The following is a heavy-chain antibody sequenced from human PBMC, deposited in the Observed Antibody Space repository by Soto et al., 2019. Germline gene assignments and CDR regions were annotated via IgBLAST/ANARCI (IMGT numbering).Heavy chain of an antibody. J-gene: IGHJ3*02. V-gene: IGHV1-46*01. CDR1: GYTFTSYY. CDR2: INPSGGST. D-gene: IGHD6-25*01. Sequence: AASVKVSCKASGYTFTSYYMHWVRQAPGQGLEWMGMINPSGGSTSYAQKFQGRVTMTRDTSTSTVYMELSSLRSEDTAVYYCARDGQAGAFDIWGQGTMVTVSS. CDR3: ARDGQAGAFDI.